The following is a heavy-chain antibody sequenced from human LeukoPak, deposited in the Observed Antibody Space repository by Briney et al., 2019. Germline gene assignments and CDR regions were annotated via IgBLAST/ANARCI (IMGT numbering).Heavy chain of an antibody. Sequence: SETLSLTCTVSGGSISSSSYYWGWIRQPPGKGLEWIGSIYYTGSTYQNPSLKSRVTVSLDMSKNQFSLELSSVTAADTAVYHCARSWGYDFWSGNLLDYWGQGILVTVSS. CDR3: ARSWGYDFWSGNLLDY. CDR1: GGSISSSSYY. J-gene: IGHJ4*02. V-gene: IGHV4-39*07. CDR2: IYYTGST. D-gene: IGHD3-3*01.